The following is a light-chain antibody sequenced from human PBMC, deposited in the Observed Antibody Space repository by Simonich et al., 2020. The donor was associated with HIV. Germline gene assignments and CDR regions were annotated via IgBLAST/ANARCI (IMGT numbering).Light chain of an antibody. CDR2: DVS. CDR1: SNDIGGYNY. Sequence: QSALTQPASVSGSPGQSITISCTGTSNDIGGYNYVSWYQQHPGKAPKLMIYDVSNRPSGVSNRFSGSKSGNTASLTISGLQAEDEADYYCSSYTSSSTVVFGGETKLTVL. J-gene: IGLJ3*02. V-gene: IGLV2-14*03. CDR3: SSYTSSSTVV.